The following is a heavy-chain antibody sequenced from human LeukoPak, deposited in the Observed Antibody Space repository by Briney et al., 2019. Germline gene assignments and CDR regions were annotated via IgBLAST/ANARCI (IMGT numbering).Heavy chain of an antibody. V-gene: IGHV3-7*01. CDR2: IKQDGSEK. CDR1: GFIFSSYG. CDR3: ARIYGVGATGYYFDY. Sequence: PGGSLRLSCAASGFIFSSYGMHWVRQAPGKGLEWVANIKQDGSEKYYVDSVKGRFTISRDNAKNSLYLQMNSLRAEDTAVYYCARIYGVGATGYYFDYWGQGTLVTVSS. J-gene: IGHJ4*02. D-gene: IGHD1-26*01.